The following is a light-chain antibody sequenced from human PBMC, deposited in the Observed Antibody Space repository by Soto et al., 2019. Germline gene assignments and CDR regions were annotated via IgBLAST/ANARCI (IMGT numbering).Light chain of an antibody. CDR2: KAS. CDR3: QQFNSYPLS. J-gene: IGKJ4*01. CDR1: QSISSW. V-gene: IGKV1-5*03. Sequence: EIQMTQSPSTLSASVGDRVTITCRASQSISSWLVWYQQKPGKAPKLLIYKASSLESGVPSRFSGSGSGTEFTLTISSLQPDDFATYYCQQFNSYPLSFGGGTKV.